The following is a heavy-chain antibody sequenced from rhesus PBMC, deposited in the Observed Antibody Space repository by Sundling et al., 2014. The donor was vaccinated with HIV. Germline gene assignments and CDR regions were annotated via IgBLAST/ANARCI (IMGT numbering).Heavy chain of an antibody. D-gene: IGHD3-16*01. V-gene: IGHV4S13*01. Sequence: QVQLQQSGPGLVKPSETLSLTCAVSGVSIGGDYYWSWIRQPPGKGLEWIGGIYSDTESTNYNPSLKSRVTISKDTSKNQFSLKLGSVTAADTAVYYCTRGDHYSGIFGDYWGQGVLVTVSS. CDR2: IYSDTEST. J-gene: IGHJ4*01. CDR3: TRGDHYSGIFGDY. CDR1: GVSIGGDYY.